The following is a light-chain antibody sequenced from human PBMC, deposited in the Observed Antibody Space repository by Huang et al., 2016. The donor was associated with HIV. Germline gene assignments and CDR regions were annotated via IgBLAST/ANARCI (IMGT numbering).Light chain of an antibody. CDR3: QQSYSTWIT. J-gene: IGKJ5*01. CDR2: SAS. Sequence: IQMTQSPSSLSASVGDRVTITCRASQSIDGYLNWYQQKPGKAPKLLISSASTLHTGVPPRFSGSGSGTDYTLIIDNLQTDDFATYFCQQSYSTWITFGQGSRLDTK. V-gene: IGKV1-39*01. CDR1: QSIDGY.